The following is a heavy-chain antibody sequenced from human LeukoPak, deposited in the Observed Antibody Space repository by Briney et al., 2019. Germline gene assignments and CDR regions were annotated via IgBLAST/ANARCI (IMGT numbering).Heavy chain of an antibody. J-gene: IGHJ4*02. CDR1: GGSISSGGFF. Sequence: PSETLSLTCGVSGGSISSGGFFWGWIRQPPGKGLDWVGTISYSGNTYYHPSLNSRVTISIDTSQNQFSLKLSSVTAADTAVYYCARLPMATLLDYWGQGTLVTVSS. D-gene: IGHD5-24*01. CDR3: ARLPMATLLDY. CDR2: ISYSGNT. V-gene: IGHV4-39*01.